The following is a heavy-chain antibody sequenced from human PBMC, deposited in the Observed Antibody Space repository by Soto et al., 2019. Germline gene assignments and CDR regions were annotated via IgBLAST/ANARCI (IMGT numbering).Heavy chain of an antibody. Sequence: GGSLRLSCAASGFTFSSYGMHWVRQAPGKGLEWVAVISYDGSDKYYADSVKGRFTISRDNSKNTLYLQVNSLRAEDTAVYYCAKDRASGATQDYWGQGTLVTVSS. CDR2: ISYDGSDK. CDR1: GFTFSSYG. V-gene: IGHV3-30*18. CDR3: AKDRASGATQDY. D-gene: IGHD1-26*01. J-gene: IGHJ4*02.